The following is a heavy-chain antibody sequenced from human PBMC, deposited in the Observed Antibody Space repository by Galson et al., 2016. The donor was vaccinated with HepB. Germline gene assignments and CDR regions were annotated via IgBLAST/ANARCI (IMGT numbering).Heavy chain of an antibody. D-gene: IGHD3-10*01. J-gene: IGHJ4*02. CDR3: ARDLHPTEQLLWFGELLKY. Sequence: SVKVSCKASGYTFTLYDISWVRQAPGQGLEWMGWINAGNGNTKYSQKFQGRVTITRDTSASTAYMELSSLRSEDTAVYYCARDLHPTEQLLWFGELLKYWGQGTLVTVSS. CDR1: GYTFTLYD. CDR2: INAGNGNT. V-gene: IGHV1-3*01.